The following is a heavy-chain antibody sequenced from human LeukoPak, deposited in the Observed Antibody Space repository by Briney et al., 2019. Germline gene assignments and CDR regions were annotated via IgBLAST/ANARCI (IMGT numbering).Heavy chain of an antibody. CDR2: ISSSSSYM. V-gene: IGHV3-21*01. CDR1: GFTFSSYS. Sequence: GGSLRLSCAASGFTFSSYSMNWVRQAPGKGPEWVSSISSSSSYMYYADSVKGRFTISRDNAKNSLYLQMNSLRADDTAVYYCARDMVRGVSGNWFDPWGQGTLVTVSS. J-gene: IGHJ5*02. CDR3: ARDMVRGVSGNWFDP. D-gene: IGHD3-10*01.